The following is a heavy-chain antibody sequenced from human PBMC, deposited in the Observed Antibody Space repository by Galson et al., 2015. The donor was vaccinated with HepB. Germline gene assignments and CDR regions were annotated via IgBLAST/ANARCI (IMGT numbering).Heavy chain of an antibody. D-gene: IGHD1-26*01. V-gene: IGHV1-69*02. CDR1: GGTFGYYT. CDR3: ARGGADSMDV. Sequence: SVKVSCKASGGTFGYYTINWVRQAPGQGLEWMGRIIPMAGVTDYAQKFQVRVTMTADKSTSTAYMEVSSLRFDDTAVYYCARGGADSMDVWGQGAAVTVYS. J-gene: IGHJ6*02. CDR2: IIPMAGVT.